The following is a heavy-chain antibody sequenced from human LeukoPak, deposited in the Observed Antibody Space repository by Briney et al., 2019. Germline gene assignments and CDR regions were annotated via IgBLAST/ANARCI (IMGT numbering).Heavy chain of an antibody. D-gene: IGHD6-19*01. CDR2: IKQDGSEK. J-gene: IGHJ4*02. CDR3: ASPQWLATENYFDY. Sequence: RGESLKISCAASGFTFSSYWMSWVRQAPGKGLEWVANIKQDGSEKYYVDSVKGRFTISRDNAKNSLYLQMNSLRAEDTAVYYCASPQWLATENYFDYWGQGTLVTVSS. CDR1: GFTFSSYW. V-gene: IGHV3-7*01.